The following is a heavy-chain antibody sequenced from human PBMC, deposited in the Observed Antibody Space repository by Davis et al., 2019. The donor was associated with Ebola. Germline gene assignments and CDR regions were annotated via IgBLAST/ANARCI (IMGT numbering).Heavy chain of an antibody. J-gene: IGHJ3*02. Sequence: AASVKVSCKASGYTFTSHAMNWVRQAPGQGLEWMGWINTDTRNPTYAQGFTGQFVFSLDTSVSTADLQISSLEAEDTAVYYCARGLGYCSSGSCAFDIWGQGTMVTVSS. CDR1: GYTFTSHA. V-gene: IGHV7-4-1*02. CDR3: ARGLGYCSSGSCAFDI. CDR2: INTDTRNP. D-gene: IGHD2-15*01.